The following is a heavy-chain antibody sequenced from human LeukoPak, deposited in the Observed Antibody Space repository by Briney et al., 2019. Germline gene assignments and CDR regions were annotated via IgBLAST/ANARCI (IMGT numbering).Heavy chain of an antibody. CDR2: ISGSVGST. D-gene: IGHD2-15*01. Sequence: GGSLRLSCAASGFTFSSYAMSWVRQAPGKGLEWVSAISGSVGSTYYADSVKGRFTISRDNSKNTLYPQMNSLRAEDTAVYYCAKDRSVVAAVYYYYGMDVWGQGTTVTVSS. CDR3: AKDRSVVAAVYYYYGMDV. V-gene: IGHV3-23*01. J-gene: IGHJ6*02. CDR1: GFTFSSYA.